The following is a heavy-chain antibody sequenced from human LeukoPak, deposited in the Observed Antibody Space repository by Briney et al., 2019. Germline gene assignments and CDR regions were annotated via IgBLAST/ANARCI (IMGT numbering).Heavy chain of an antibody. J-gene: IGHJ4*02. Sequence: ASVKVSCKASGGTFSSYAISWVRQAPGQGLEWMGRIIPIFDIANYAQKFQGRVTITADKSTSTAYMELSSLRSEDTAVYYCARWSGSTEGFDYWGQGTLVTVSS. V-gene: IGHV1-69*04. CDR3: ARWSGSTEGFDY. CDR2: IIPIFDIA. CDR1: GGTFSSYA. D-gene: IGHD2-15*01.